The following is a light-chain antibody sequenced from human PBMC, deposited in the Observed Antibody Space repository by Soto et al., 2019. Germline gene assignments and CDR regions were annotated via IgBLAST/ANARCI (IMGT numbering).Light chain of an antibody. CDR1: SSDLGSYDL. CDR3: SSYAGSSTWV. J-gene: IGLJ2*01. Sequence: QSALAQPASVSGSPGQSITISCTGSSSDLGSYDLVSWYQQHPGKVPKLIIYEATKRPSGVSDRFSGSKSAYTASLTISGLQADDEADYYCSSYAGSSTWVFGGRTKLTVL. CDR2: EAT. V-gene: IGLV2-23*01.